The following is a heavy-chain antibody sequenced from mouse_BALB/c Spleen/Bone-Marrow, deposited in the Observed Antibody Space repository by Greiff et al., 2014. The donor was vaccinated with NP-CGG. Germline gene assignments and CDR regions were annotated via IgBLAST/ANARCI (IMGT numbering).Heavy chain of an antibody. J-gene: IGHJ3*01. CDR1: GFTFSSYA. V-gene: IGHV5-9-4*01. CDR2: ISSGGSYT. CDR3: AREEGNFLAY. Sequence: EVHLVESGGGLVKPGGSLKLSCAASGFTFSSYAMSWARQSPEKRLEWVAEISSGGSYTYYPDTVTGRFTISRDNAKNTLYLEMSSLRSEDTAMYYCAREEGNFLAYWGQGTLVTVSA. D-gene: IGHD2-1*01.